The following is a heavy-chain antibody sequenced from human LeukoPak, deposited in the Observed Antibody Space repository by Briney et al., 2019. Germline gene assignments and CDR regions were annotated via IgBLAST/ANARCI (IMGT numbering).Heavy chain of an antibody. CDR1: GGSFSSGSDY. J-gene: IGHJ4*02. Sequence: SETLSLTCTVSGGSFSSGSDYWSWIRQPPGKGLEWIGYIYYSGSTNYNPSLKSRVTISVDTSKIQFSLKLSSVTAADTAVYYCARHITMVRGVRADHFDYWGQGTLVTVSS. CDR2: IYYSGST. CDR3: ARHITMVRGVRADHFDY. V-gene: IGHV4-61*01. D-gene: IGHD3-10*01.